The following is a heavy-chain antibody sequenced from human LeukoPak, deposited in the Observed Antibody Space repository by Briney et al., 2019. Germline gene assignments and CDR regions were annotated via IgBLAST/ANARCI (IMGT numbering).Heavy chain of an antibody. V-gene: IGHV4-39*02. Sequence: PSETLSLTCTVSGGSISSSSYYWGWIRQPPGKGLEWIGSIYYSGSTYYNPSLKSRATISVDTSKNQFSLKLSSVTAADTAVYYCARETVDTAMVYGRNWFDPWGQGTLVTVSS. J-gene: IGHJ5*02. CDR1: GGSISSSSYY. D-gene: IGHD5-18*01. CDR2: IYYSGST. CDR3: ARETVDTAMVYGRNWFDP.